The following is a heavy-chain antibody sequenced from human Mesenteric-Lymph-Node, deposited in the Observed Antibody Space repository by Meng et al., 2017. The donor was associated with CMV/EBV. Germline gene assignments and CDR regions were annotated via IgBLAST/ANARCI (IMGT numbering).Heavy chain of an antibody. Sequence: ASVKVSCKASGYTFTSYGISWVRQAPGQGLEWMGWISAYNGNTNYAQKLQGRVTMTTDTSTSTAYMELRSLRSDDTAVYYCARPSYYDFWSGYYTAGGDYGMDVWGQGTTVTV. J-gene: IGHJ6*02. CDR2: ISAYNGNT. CDR3: ARPSYYDFWSGYYTAGGDYGMDV. D-gene: IGHD3-3*01. V-gene: IGHV1-18*01. CDR1: GYTFTSYG.